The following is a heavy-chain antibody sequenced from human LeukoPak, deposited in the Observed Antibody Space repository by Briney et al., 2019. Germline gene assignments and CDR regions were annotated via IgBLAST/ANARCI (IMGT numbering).Heavy chain of an antibody. D-gene: IGHD2-15*01. J-gene: IGHJ4*02. V-gene: IGHV3-43*02. CDR2: ISGDGGST. CDR1: GFTFDDYA. Sequence: GGSLRLSCAASGFTFDDYATHWVRQAPGKGLEWVSLISGDGGSTYYADSVKGRFTISRANSQNSLYLQMNSLRTEDTALYYCAKVGNDIADYWGQGTLVTVSS. CDR3: AKVGNDIADY.